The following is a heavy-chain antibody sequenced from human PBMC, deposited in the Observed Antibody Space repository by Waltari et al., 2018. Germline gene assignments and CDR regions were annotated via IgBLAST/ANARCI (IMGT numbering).Heavy chain of an antibody. CDR3: AREKIVATRGDYYYYGMDV. Sequence: EVQLVESGGGLIQPGGSLRLSCAASGFPVSSNYMSWVRQAPGKGLEWVSVIYSGGSTYYADSVKGRFTISRDNSKNTLYLQMNSLRAEDTAVYYCAREKIVATRGDYYYYGMDVWGQGTTVTVSS. V-gene: IGHV3-53*01. CDR2: IYSGGST. CDR1: GFPVSSNY. J-gene: IGHJ6*02. D-gene: IGHD5-12*01.